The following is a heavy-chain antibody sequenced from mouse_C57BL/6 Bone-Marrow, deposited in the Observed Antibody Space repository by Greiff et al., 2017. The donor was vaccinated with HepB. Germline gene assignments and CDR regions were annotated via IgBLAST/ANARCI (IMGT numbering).Heavy chain of an antibody. D-gene: IGHD1-1*01. V-gene: IGHV3-6*01. Sequence: EVKLQESGPGLVKPSQSLSLTCSVTGYSITSGYYWNWIRQFPGNKLEWMGYISYDGSNNYNPSLKNRISITRDTSKNQFFLKLNSVTTEDTATYYCAREGITTVVAKDYAMDYWGQGTSVTVSS. CDR2: ISYDGSN. CDR1: GYSITSGYY. CDR3: AREGITTVVAKDYAMDY. J-gene: IGHJ4*01.